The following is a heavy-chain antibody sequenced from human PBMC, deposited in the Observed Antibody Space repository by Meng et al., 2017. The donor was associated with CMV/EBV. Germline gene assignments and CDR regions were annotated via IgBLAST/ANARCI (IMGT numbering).Heavy chain of an antibody. V-gene: IGHV3-53*01. CDR2: IYSGGST. CDR1: GFTVSSNY. J-gene: IGHJ6*02. Sequence: ETLSLTCAASGFTVSSNYMSWVRQAPGKGLEWVSVIYSGGSTYYADSVKGRFTISRDNSKNTLYLQMNSLRAEDTAVYYCARDSVVVPAAPDYYGMDVWGQGTTVTVSS. D-gene: IGHD2-2*01. CDR3: ARDSVVVPAAPDYYGMDV.